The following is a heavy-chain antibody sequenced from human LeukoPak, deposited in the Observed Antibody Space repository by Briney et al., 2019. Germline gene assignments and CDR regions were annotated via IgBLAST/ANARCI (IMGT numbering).Heavy chain of an antibody. V-gene: IGHV1-69*04. CDR2: IIPILGIA. CDR3: ARGYYYYDSSGYRH. Sequence: SVKVSCKASGGTFSSYAISWVRQAPGQGLEWVGRIIPILGIANYAQKFQGRVTITADKSTSTAYMELSSLRSEDTAVYYCARGYYYYDSSGYRHWGQGTLVTVSS. CDR1: GGTFSSYA. D-gene: IGHD3-22*01. J-gene: IGHJ4*02.